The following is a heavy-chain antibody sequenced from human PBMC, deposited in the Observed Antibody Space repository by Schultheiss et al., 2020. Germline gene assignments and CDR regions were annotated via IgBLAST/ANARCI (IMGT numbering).Heavy chain of an antibody. CDR3: ARVGWYGWFDP. Sequence: SETLSLTCAVYGGSFSGYYWSWIRQPPGKGLEWIGEINHSGSTNYNPSLKSLVTISVDTSKNQFSLKLSSVTAADTAVYYCARVGWYGWFDPWGQGTLVTVSS. J-gene: IGHJ5*02. CDR2: INHSGST. D-gene: IGHD6-19*01. V-gene: IGHV4-34*09. CDR1: GGSFSGYY.